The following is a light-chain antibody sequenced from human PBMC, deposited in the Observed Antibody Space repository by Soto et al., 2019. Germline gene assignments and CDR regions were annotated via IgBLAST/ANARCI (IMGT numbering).Light chain of an antibody. V-gene: IGKV3-20*01. CDR2: GVS. Sequence: IVLTQSPGSLSLSLGERATLSCRASQALDGSFLAWYQHMPGQSPRLLIYGVSSRAAGVPDRFSGSGSGTDFTLTISNLEPQDSAVYYCQQYDRSPRTFGQGTKVDIK. CDR3: QQYDRSPRT. J-gene: IGKJ1*01. CDR1: QALDGSF.